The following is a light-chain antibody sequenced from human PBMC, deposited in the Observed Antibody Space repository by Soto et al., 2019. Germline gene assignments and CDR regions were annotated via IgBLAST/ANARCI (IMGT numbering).Light chain of an antibody. J-gene: IGKJ4*01. Sequence: DIQMTQSPSSLSASVVDRVTITCLASQSISSYLNWYQQKPGKAPKLLIYAASSLQSGVPSKFIGTGSGTDFTLTISSLQAEDVATYFCQQYHSYPLTFGGGTKVDIK. CDR3: QQYHSYPLT. V-gene: IGKV1-39*01. CDR1: QSISSY. CDR2: AAS.